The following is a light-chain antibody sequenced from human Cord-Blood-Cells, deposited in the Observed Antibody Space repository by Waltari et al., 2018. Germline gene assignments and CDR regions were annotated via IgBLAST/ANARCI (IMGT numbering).Light chain of an antibody. Sequence: DIQMTQSPSSLSASVGDRVTITCRASQGISNYLAWYQQKPGKVPKLLIYAASTLQSGVPPGLRGIGFGTDFTLTTSGLRPEDVATYNCQKYNSAPITFGQGTRLEIK. CDR3: QKYNSAPIT. CDR1: QGISNY. CDR2: AAS. V-gene: IGKV1-27*01. J-gene: IGKJ5*01.